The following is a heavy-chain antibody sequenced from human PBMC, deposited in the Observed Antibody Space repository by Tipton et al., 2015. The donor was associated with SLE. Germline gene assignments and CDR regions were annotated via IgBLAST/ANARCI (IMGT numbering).Heavy chain of an antibody. CDR1: GGSFSGYY. CDR3: ARRGYYFDY. CDR2: INHSGRT. Sequence: TLSLTCAVYGGSFSGYYWSWIRQPPGKGLEWIGEINHSGRTNYNPSLKSRVTISVDTSKNQFSLKLSSVTAADTAVYYCARRGYYFDYWGQGTLVTVSS. J-gene: IGHJ4*02. D-gene: IGHD3-16*01. V-gene: IGHV4-34*01.